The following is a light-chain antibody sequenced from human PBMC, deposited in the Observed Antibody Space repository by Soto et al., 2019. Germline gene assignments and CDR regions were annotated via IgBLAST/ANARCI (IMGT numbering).Light chain of an antibody. Sequence: QPVLTQPPSASGTPGQRVTISCSGSSSNIGKNPVSWYQQLPGTAPNLFIFDNNQRPSGVPDRFSGSKSGTSAFLAISGLQSEDEADYYCAAWDDSLNGPVFGGGTKLTVL. V-gene: IGLV1-44*01. CDR2: DNN. CDR3: AAWDDSLNGPV. J-gene: IGLJ2*01. CDR1: SSNIGKNP.